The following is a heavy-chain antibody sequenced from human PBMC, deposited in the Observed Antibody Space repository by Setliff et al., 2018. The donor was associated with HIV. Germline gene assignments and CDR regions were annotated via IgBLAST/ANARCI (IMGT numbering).Heavy chain of an antibody. V-gene: IGHV1-18*01. J-gene: IGHJ5*02. Sequence: GASVKVSCKAPNYTLINYGVSWVRQAPGQGLEWMGWIGSYSGYTIYAQKFQDRLTMTTDTSTTTASMELRSLRSDDTAVYYCVRGHCNSDKCWYTWFDPWGQGTLVTVSS. CDR1: NYTLINYG. CDR2: IGSYSGYT. D-gene: IGHD2-2*01. CDR3: VRGHCNSDKCWYTWFDP.